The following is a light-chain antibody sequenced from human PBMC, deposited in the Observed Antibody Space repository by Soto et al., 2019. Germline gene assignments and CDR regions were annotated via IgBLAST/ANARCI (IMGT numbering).Light chain of an antibody. V-gene: IGLV2-14*01. Sequence: LTQPASVYGSPGQSITISCTGNSSDVGGYNYVSWYQQHPDKAPKLMIYDVSNRPSGVSYRFSGSKSGNTASLTISGLQAEDEADYYCSSYTSTSTVIFGGGTKVTVL. J-gene: IGLJ2*01. CDR3: SSYTSTSTVI. CDR2: DVS. CDR1: SSDVGGYNY.